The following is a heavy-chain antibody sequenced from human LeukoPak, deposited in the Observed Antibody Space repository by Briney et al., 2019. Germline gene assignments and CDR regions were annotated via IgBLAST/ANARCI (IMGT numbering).Heavy chain of an antibody. CDR2: IYHSGST. V-gene: IGHV4-38-2*01. CDR3: ARQCSSTVPHYYYYMDA. Sequence: PSETLSLTCAVSGYSISSGYYWGWIRQPPGKGLEWIGSIYHSGSTYYNPSLKSRVTISVDTSKNQFSLKLSSVTAADTAVYYCARQCSSTVPHYYYYMDAWGKGTTVTVSS. J-gene: IGHJ6*03. D-gene: IGHD2-2*01. CDR1: GYSISSGYY.